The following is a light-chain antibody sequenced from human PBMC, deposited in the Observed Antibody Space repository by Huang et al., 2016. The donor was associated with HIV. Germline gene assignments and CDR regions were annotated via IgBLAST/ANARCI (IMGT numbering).Light chain of an antibody. CDR3: QQYNNWQYT. J-gene: IGKJ2*01. Sequence: EIVMTQSPATLSVSPGERATLSCRASQSVSSNLAWYQQKPGQAPRLRIYGASTRAKGIPARFSGSGSGTEFTLTISSLQSEDFAVYYCQQYNNWQYTFGQGTKLEIK. CDR2: GAS. V-gene: IGKV3-15*01. CDR1: QSVSSN.